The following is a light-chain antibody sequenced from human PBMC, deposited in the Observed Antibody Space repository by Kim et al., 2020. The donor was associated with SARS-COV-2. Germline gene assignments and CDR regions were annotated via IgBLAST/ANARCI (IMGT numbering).Light chain of an antibody. CDR2: GGS. V-gene: IGKV3-20*01. Sequence: EIVLTQSPGTLSLSPGERATLSCRASQSVSSTYLGWYQQKPGQAPRLLIYGGSTRATGIPDRFSGTGSETDFTLTISRLEPEDFAVYYCQQYYSSPLTFGGGTKVDIK. CDR1: QSVSSTY. CDR3: QQYYSSPLT. J-gene: IGKJ4*01.